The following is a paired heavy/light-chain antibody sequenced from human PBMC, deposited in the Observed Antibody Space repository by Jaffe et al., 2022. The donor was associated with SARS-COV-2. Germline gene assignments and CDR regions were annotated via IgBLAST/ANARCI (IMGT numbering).Light chain of an antibody. CDR3: CTYTGVNPFVV. CDR2: EVN. J-gene: IGLJ2*01. CDR1: TVDLGSHNF. Sequence: SALTQPASVSGSPGQSITLSCTGTTVDLGSHNFVFWYQQHPGKAPKLIIYEVNRRPSGVSNRFSASKSDNTASLTISGLEAEDEADYYCCTYTGVNPFVVFGGGTKLTVL. V-gene: IGLV2-23*02.
Heavy chain of an antibody. CDR1: GFSFESYS. CDR3: ARDWDIVVVDQQIKSVPGLLYGLDI. J-gene: IGHJ6*02. Sequence: EGELVESGGGLVQPGGSLRLSCEASGFSFESYSMMWVRQAPGQGLEWISYIRSSGSVVHYADSVKGRFTISRDNAKKSLFLQMNNLRDEDTALYYCARDWDIVVVDQQIKSVPGLLYGLDIWGQGTTVTVS. D-gene: IGHD2-15*01. V-gene: IGHV3-48*02. CDR2: IRSSGSVV.